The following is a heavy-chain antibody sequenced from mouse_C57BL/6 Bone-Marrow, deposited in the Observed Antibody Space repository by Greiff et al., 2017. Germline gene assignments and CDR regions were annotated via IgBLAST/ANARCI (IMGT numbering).Heavy chain of an antibody. V-gene: IGHV1-50*01. D-gene: IGHD1-1*01. CDR1: GYTFTSYW. J-gene: IGHJ2*01. CDR2: IDPSDSYT. CDR3: ARGYYGSSYYYFDY. Sequence: QVQLQQPGAELVKPGASVKLSCKASGYTFTSYWMQWVKQRPGQGLEWIGEIDPSDSYTNYNQNFKGKATLTVDTSSSTAYMQLSSLTSEDSAVYYCARGYYGSSYYYFDYWGQGTTLTVSS.